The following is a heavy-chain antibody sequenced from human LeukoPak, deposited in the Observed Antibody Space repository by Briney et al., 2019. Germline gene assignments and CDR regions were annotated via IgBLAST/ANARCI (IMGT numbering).Heavy chain of an antibody. CDR3: ARGGTGAFDY. CDR2: ISSTSAYT. J-gene: IGHJ4*02. D-gene: IGHD2-8*02. Sequence: GGSLRLSCAASGFPFTSGFTFSDYYMSWIRQAPGKGLEWVSYISSTSAYTSYADSVKGRSTISRDNANNSLFLQINGLRAEDTAIYYCARGGTGAFDYWGQGTLVTVSS. V-gene: IGHV3-11*06. CDR1: GFPFTSGFTFSDYY.